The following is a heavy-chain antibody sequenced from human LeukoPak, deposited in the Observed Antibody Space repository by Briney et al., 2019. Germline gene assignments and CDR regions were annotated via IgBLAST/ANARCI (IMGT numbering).Heavy chain of an antibody. CDR3: ARGNSYGQVDFDY. D-gene: IGHD5-18*01. J-gene: IGHJ4*02. Sequence: ASVKVSCKASGYTFTGYYMHWVRQAPGQGLEWMGRINPNSGGTNYAQKFQGRVTMTRDTPISTAYMELSRPRSDDTAVYYCARGNSYGQVDFDYWGQGTLVTVSS. CDR2: INPNSGGT. V-gene: IGHV1-2*06. CDR1: GYTFTGYY.